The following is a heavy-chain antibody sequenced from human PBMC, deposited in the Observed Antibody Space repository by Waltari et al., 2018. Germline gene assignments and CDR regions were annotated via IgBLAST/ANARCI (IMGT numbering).Heavy chain of an antibody. CDR1: GYTFTGYY. Sequence: QVPLVQSGPEVKKPGASVKVSCKASGYTFTGYYMPWVRQAPGQGLEWMGWIRTNSCGTNYAQKFQGRVTMTRETSISTAYMELSRLRSDDTAGYYCERGVDTARLTPGDWGQGTLVTVSS. CDR2: IRTNSCGT. J-gene: IGHJ4*02. CDR3: ERGVDTARLTPGD. D-gene: IGHD5-18*01. V-gene: IGHV1-2*02.